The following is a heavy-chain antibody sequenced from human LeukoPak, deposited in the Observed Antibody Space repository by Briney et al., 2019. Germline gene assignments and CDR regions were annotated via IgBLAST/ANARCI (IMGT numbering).Heavy chain of an antibody. Sequence: GGSLRLSCAASGFTFSSYAMSWVRQAPGKGLEWVSTIGGTGTNTYYADSVKGRFTISRDNSKNTLYLQMNSLRAEDTAVYYCAKDFVRYNIQFDYWGQGALVTVSS. CDR3: AKDFVRYNIQFDY. D-gene: IGHD3-9*01. CDR2: IGGTGTNT. J-gene: IGHJ4*02. V-gene: IGHV3-23*01. CDR1: GFTFSSYA.